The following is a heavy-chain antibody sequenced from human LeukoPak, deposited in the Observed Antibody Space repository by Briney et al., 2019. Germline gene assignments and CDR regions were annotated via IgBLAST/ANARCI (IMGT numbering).Heavy chain of an antibody. Sequence: PGGSLRLSCAASGFTFSNYWMSWVRQAPGKGLEWVANIGQDGSEAYYVDSVKGRFTISRDNAKNSLFLQMNSLRAEDTAVYYCARDKIVGATYLDYWGQGTLATVSS. J-gene: IGHJ4*02. V-gene: IGHV3-7*01. CDR3: ARDKIVGATYLDY. CDR1: GFTFSNYW. D-gene: IGHD1-26*01. CDR2: IGQDGSEA.